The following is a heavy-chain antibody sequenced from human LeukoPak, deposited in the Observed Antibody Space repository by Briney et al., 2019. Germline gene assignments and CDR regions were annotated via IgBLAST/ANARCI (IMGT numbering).Heavy chain of an antibody. J-gene: IGHJ4*02. V-gene: IGHV4-4*07. CDR2: IYTSVTT. CDR3: AREGVTTTAFDY. D-gene: IGHD4-17*01. Sequence: SDTLTLPCTVWVGSISSYYWSWIRQPAGKGLEWIGRIYTSVTTNYNPYVKSPVSMSVDTSKHQLSLKLSSVTAADTAVYYCAREGVTTTAFDYWGQGALVTVSS. CDR1: VGSISSYY.